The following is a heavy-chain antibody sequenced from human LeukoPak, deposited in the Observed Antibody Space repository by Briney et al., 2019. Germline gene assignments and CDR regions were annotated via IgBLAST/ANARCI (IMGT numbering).Heavy chain of an antibody. D-gene: IGHD2-21*01. V-gene: IGHV4-34*01. CDR3: ARTAGGVEDAFDI. CDR2: INHSGST. J-gene: IGHJ3*02. Sequence: PSETLSLTCAVYGGSFSGYYWSWIRQPPGEGLEWIGEINHSGSTNYNPSLKSRVTISVDTSKNQFSLKLSSVTAADTAVYYCARTAGGVEDAFDIWGQGTMVTVSS. CDR1: GGSFSGYY.